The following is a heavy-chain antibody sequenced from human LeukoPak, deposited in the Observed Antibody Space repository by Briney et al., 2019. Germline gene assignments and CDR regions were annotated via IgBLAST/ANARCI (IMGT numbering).Heavy chain of an antibody. CDR1: GYTFTSYG. D-gene: IGHD2-2*02. Sequence: GASVKVSCKASGYTFTSYGISWVRQAPGQGLEWMGWISAYNGNTNYAQKLQGRVIMTTDTSTSTAYMELRSLRSDDTAVYYCARVRVGYCSSTSCYIKGDWFDPWGQGTLVTVSS. J-gene: IGHJ5*02. CDR2: ISAYNGNT. CDR3: ARVRVGYCSSTSCYIKGDWFDP. V-gene: IGHV1-18*01.